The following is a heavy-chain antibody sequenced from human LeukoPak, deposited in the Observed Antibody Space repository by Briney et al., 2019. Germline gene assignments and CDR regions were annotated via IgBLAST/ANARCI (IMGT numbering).Heavy chain of an antibody. CDR2: FDPEDGET. V-gene: IGHV1-24*01. Sequence: GGSLRLSCAASGFTFSSYWMSWVRQAPGKGLEWMGGFDPEDGETIYAQKFQGRVTMTEDTSTDTAYMELSSLRSEDTAVYYCATGIRFTVVPETNAFDIWGQGTMVTVSS. CDR3: ATGIRFTVVPETNAFDI. D-gene: IGHD4-23*01. CDR1: GFTFSSYW. J-gene: IGHJ3*02.